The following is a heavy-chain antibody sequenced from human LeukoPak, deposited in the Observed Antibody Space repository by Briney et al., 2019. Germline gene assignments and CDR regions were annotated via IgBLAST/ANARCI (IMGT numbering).Heavy chain of an antibody. Sequence: ASVKVSCKTSGYTFTGYYIHWVRQAPGQGLEWMGWINPNSGATNYAQSFQGRVTMARDTSISTAHMELSRLRSDDTAVYYCARGDCSVSGCHGGNWFDPWGQGTLVTVSS. CDR2: INPNSGAT. J-gene: IGHJ5*02. D-gene: IGHD2-15*01. V-gene: IGHV1-2*02. CDR1: GYTFTGYY. CDR3: ARGDCSVSGCHGGNWFDP.